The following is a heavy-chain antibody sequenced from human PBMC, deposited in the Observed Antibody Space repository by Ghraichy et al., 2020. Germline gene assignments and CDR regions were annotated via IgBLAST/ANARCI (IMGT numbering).Heavy chain of an antibody. J-gene: IGHJ4*02. CDR2: IWYDGSNK. D-gene: IGHD3-3*01. V-gene: IGHV3-33*01. Sequence: LSLTCAASGFTFSSYGMHWVRQAPGKGLEWVAVIWYDGSNKYYADSVKGRFTISRDNSKNTLYLQMNSLRAEDTAVYYCARGGYYDFWSGLSYWGQGTLVTVSS. CDR1: GFTFSSYG. CDR3: ARGGYYDFWSGLSY.